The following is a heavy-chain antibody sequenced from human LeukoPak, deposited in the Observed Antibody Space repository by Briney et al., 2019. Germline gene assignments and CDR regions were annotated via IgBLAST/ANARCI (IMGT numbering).Heavy chain of an antibody. Sequence: GGSLRLSCAASGFTFSSYGMHWVRQAPGKGLEGVAVISYDGSNKYYADSVKGRFTISRDNSKNTLYLQMNSLRAEDTAVYNCAKDPELAAAGDYRAQRTLVTVSS. J-gene: IGHJ4*02. D-gene: IGHD6-13*01. CDR1: GFTFSSYG. CDR2: ISYDGSNK. CDR3: AKDPELAAAGDY. V-gene: IGHV3-30*18.